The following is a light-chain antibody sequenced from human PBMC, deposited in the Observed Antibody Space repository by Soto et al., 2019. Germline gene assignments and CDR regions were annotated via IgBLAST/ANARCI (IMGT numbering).Light chain of an antibody. Sequence: QSVLTQSPSASGTPGQRVTISCSGSSLNIGSNSVHWYQQFPGTAPKLLIHTNNQRPSGVPDRFSGSKSGTSAALAIRGLRSEDEAEYYCASWDDGLSGYVFGTGTKLTV. CDR1: SLNIGSNS. J-gene: IGLJ1*01. CDR3: ASWDDGLSGYV. CDR2: TNN. V-gene: IGLV1-47*02.